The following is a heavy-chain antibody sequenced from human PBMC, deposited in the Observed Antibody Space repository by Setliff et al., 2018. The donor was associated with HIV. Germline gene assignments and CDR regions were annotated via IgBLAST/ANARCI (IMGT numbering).Heavy chain of an antibody. CDR1: GFTFDDYG. CDR2: INWNGGST. Sequence: GGSLRLSCAASGFTFDDYGMSWVRQAPGKGLEWVSGINWNGGSTGYADSVKGRFTISRDNAKNSLYLQMNSLRAEDTAVYYCAKAARDYYDSSGYYIGIDYWGRGTLVTVSS. J-gene: IGHJ4*02. V-gene: IGHV3-20*04. CDR3: AKAARDYYDSSGYYIGIDY. D-gene: IGHD3-22*01.